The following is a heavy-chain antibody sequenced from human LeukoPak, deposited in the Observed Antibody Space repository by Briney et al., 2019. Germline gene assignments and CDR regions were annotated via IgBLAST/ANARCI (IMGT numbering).Heavy chain of an antibody. D-gene: IGHD6-13*01. Sequence: PGRSLRLSCAASGFTFSSYGMHWVRQAPGKGLEWVAVISYDGSNKYYADSVKGRFTISRDNSKNTLYLQMNSLRAEDTAVYYCAKDHGYSSSWYQVGYWGQGTLVTVSS. CDR3: AKDHGYSSSWYQVGY. V-gene: IGHV3-30*18. CDR2: ISYDGSNK. J-gene: IGHJ4*02. CDR1: GFTFSSYG.